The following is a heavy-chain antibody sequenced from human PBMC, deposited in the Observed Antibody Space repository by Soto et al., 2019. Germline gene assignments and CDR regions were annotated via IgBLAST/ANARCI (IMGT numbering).Heavy chain of an antibody. J-gene: IGHJ5*02. Sequence: GGSLRLSCAASGFTFSSYAMSWVRQAPGKGLEWVSAISGSGGSTYYADSVKGRFTISRDNSKNTLYLQMNSLRAEDTAVYYCAKDLTGTTKWGGWFDPWGQGTLVTVSS. V-gene: IGHV3-23*01. CDR1: GFTFSSYA. D-gene: IGHD1-1*01. CDR3: AKDLTGTTKWGGWFDP. CDR2: ISGSGGST.